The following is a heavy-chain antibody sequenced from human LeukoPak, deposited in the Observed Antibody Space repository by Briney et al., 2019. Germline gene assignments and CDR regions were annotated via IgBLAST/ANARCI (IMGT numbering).Heavy chain of an antibody. CDR1: GFSFNTYT. CDR2: IASNGCTK. V-gene: IGHV3-64*02. Sequence: RGSLRLSCAASGFSFNTYTMRWVSQAPGKGLEYVSGIASNGCTKYYADSVKGRFTISRDNFKNMVYLQMDSLRTEDMAVYYCAREYCTTNNCYNWGLGYWGQGTLVTVSS. CDR3: AREYCTTNNCYNWGLGY. J-gene: IGHJ4*02. D-gene: IGHD2-2*02.